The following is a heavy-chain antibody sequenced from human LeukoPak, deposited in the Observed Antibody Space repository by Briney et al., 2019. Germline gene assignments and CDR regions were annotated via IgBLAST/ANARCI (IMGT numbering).Heavy chain of an antibody. Sequence: PGGSLRLSCVASGFSFSSFEMNWVRQAPGKGLEWVSGISGSGGSTYYADSVKGRFTISRDNSKNPLYLQTNSLRAEDTAVYYCAKRTGTTSYYFDYWGQGTLVTVSS. CDR2: ISGSGGST. CDR1: GFSFSSFE. V-gene: IGHV3-23*01. CDR3: AKRTGTTSYYFDY. D-gene: IGHD1-1*01. J-gene: IGHJ4*02.